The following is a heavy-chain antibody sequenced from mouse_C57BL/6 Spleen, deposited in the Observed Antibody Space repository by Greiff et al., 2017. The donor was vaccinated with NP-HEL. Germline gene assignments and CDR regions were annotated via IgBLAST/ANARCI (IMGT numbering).Heavy chain of an antibody. CDR2: ISSGGDYI. CDR1: GFTFSSYA. Sequence: EVKVVESGEGLVKPGGSLKLSCAASGFTFSSYAMSWVRQTPEKRLEWVAYISSGGDYIYYADTVKGRFTISRDNARNTLYLQMSSLKSEDTAMYYCTRENYGPFAYWGQGTLVTVSA. CDR3: TRENYGPFAY. V-gene: IGHV5-9-1*02. J-gene: IGHJ3*01. D-gene: IGHD1-1*02.